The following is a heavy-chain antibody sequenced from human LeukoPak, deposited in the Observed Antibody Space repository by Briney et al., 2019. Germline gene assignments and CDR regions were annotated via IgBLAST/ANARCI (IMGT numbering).Heavy chain of an antibody. CDR3: ARGLRFLEWLSPYYYYMDV. V-gene: IGHV3-48*03. D-gene: IGHD3-3*01. CDR2: ISSSGSTI. Sequence: GGSLRLSCAASGFTFSSNEMNWVRQAQGKGLEWVSYISSSGSTIYYADSVKGRFTISRDNAKNSLYLQMDSLRAEDTAVYYCARGLRFLEWLSPYYYYMDVWGKGTTVTVSS. CDR1: GFTFSSNE. J-gene: IGHJ6*03.